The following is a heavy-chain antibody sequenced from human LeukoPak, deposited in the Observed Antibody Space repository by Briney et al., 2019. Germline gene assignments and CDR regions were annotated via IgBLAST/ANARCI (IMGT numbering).Heavy chain of an antibody. V-gene: IGHV3-48*03. D-gene: IGHD3-10*01. Sequence: PGGSLRLSCAASGFTFSSYEMNWVRQAPGKGLEWVSNISSSGDSTMYNADSVKGRFTISRDNAKNTLYLQMNSLRAEDTAVYYCALLLYGSGKNYWGQGTLVTVSS. CDR3: ALLLYGSGKNY. CDR2: ISSSGDSTM. J-gene: IGHJ4*02. CDR1: GFTFSSYE.